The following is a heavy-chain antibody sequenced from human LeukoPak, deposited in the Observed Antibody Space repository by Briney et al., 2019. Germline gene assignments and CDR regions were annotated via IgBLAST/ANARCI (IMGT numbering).Heavy chain of an antibody. CDR2: SGSGPST. D-gene: IGHD3-22*01. V-gene: IGHV3-23*01. J-gene: IGHJ4*02. CDR3: ARLPTFYYDSSGYHYDY. Sequence: SGSGPSTDYTDAVKGRFIISRDKSKNTLHLQMNSLRAEDTALYYCARLPTFYYDSSGYHYDYWGQGTLVTVSS.